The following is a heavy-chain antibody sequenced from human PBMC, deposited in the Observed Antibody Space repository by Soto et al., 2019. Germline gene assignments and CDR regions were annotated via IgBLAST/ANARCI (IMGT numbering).Heavy chain of an antibody. D-gene: IGHD2-2*02. CDR3: ARGGKYCSSTSCYIPSYYYYYMDV. CDR1: GYTFTSYD. V-gene: IGHV1-8*01. Sequence: QVQLVQSGAEVKKPGASVKVSCKASGYTFTSYDINWVRQATGQGLEWMGCMNPNSGNTGYAQKFQGRVTMTRNTSLSTAYMELSSLRSEDTAVYYCARGGKYCSSTSCYIPSYYYYYMDVWGKGTTVTVSS. CDR2: MNPNSGNT. J-gene: IGHJ6*03.